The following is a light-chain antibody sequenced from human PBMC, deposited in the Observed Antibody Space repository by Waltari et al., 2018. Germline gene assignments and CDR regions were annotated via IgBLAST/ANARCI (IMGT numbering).Light chain of an antibody. CDR3: QTWDTDIHVV. CDR1: SGHSHYA. Sequence: QLVLTQSPSASASLGASVKLTCPLSSGHSHYAIAWHQQQPKKGPRYLMKLNGGGSHTKGDGIPDRFSGSSSGAERFLTISSLQSEDEGDYYCQTWDTDIHVVFGGGTKLIVL. J-gene: IGLJ2*01. CDR2: LNGGGSH. V-gene: IGLV4-69*01.